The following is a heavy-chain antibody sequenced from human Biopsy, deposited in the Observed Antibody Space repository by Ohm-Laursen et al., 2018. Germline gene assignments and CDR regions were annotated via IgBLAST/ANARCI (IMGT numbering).Heavy chain of an antibody. Sequence: GTLSLTCTVSGDSISSYYWNWIRQPPGKGLEWVGYIYYSGSTNYNPSLRSRVTISVDRSKNQFSLELSSVTAADTAVYYCARVGAGAPSIDYFDYWGQGALVTVSS. V-gene: IGHV4-59*01. CDR3: ARVGAGAPSIDYFDY. J-gene: IGHJ4*02. CDR1: GDSISSYY. D-gene: IGHD1-26*01. CDR2: IYYSGST.